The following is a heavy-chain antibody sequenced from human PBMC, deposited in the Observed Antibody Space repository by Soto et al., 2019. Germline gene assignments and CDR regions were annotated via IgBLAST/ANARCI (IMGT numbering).Heavy chain of an antibody. CDR3: ARAGIAARYYYYYGMDV. Sequence: GASVKVSCKASGYTFTSYAMHWVRQAPGQRLEWMGWINAGNGNTKYSQKFQGRVTITRDTSASTAYMELSSLRSEDTAVYYCARAGIAARYYYYYGMDVWGQGTTVTVS. V-gene: IGHV1-3*01. J-gene: IGHJ6*02. CDR2: INAGNGNT. CDR1: GYTFTSYA. D-gene: IGHD6-6*01.